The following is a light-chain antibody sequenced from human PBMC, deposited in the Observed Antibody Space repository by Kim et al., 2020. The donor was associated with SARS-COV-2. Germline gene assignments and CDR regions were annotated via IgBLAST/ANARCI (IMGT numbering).Light chain of an antibody. CDR1: NIGSKS. V-gene: IGLV3-21*04. J-gene: IGLJ3*02. Sequence: SYELTQPPSVSVAPGKTARITCGGNNIGSKSVHWYQQKPGQAPVLVIYYDNDRPSGIPERFSGSNSGNTATLTISRVEAEDEADYYCQVWDSSSDNWVFGGGTQLTVL. CDR3: QVWDSSSDNWV. CDR2: YDN.